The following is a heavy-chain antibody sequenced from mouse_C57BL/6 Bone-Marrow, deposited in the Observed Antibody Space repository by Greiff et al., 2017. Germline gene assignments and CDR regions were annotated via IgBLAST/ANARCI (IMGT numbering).Heavy chain of an antibody. J-gene: IGHJ2*01. Sequence: VQLQQSGAELVRPGASVKLSCTASGFNINDDYMHWVKQRPEQGLEWIGWIDPENGDTEYASKFQGKATITADTSSNTAYRRLSSLPSEDTAVYYCTTYYYASYYFDFWGQGTTLTVSS. CDR2: IDPENGDT. CDR3: TTYYYASYYFDF. CDR1: GFNINDDY. D-gene: IGHD1-1*01. V-gene: IGHV14-4*01.